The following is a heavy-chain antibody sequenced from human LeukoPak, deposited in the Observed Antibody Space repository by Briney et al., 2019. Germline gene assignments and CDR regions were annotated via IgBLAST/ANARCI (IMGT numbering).Heavy chain of an antibody. Sequence: PGGSLRLSCAASGFTFSSYNMNWVRQTPGKGLEWVSSISSSSSFIYYADSVKGRFTISRDNAKNSLYLQMNSLRAEDTAVYYCARKAAAGDYWGQGTLVTVSS. J-gene: IGHJ4*02. CDR2: ISSSSSFI. CDR3: ARKAAAGDY. D-gene: IGHD6-13*01. V-gene: IGHV3-21*01. CDR1: GFTFSSYN.